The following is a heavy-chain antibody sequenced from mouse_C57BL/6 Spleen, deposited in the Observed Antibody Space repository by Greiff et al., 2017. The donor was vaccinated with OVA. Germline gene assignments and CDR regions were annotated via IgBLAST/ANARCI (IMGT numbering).Heavy chain of an antibody. CDR1: GYTFTSYW. D-gene: IGHD1-1*01. CDR2: IHPNSGST. CDR3: ARDYGSSPPFAY. J-gene: IGHJ3*01. V-gene: IGHV1-64*01. Sequence: QVQLQQPGAELVKPGASVKLSCKASGYTFTSYWMHWVKQRPGQGLEWIGMIHPNSGSTNYNEQFKSKATLTVDKSSSTAYRQLSSLTSEDSAVYYCARDYGSSPPFAYWGQGTLVTVSA.